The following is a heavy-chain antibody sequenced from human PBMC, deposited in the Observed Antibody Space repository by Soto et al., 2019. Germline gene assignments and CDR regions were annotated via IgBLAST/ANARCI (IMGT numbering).Heavy chain of an antibody. CDR2: IIPIFGTA. CDR1: GGTFSSYA. CDR3: ARGGGRRSSSWWFDP. V-gene: IGHV1-69*13. J-gene: IGHJ5*02. D-gene: IGHD6-6*01. Sequence: GASVKVSCKASGGTFSSYAISWVRQAPGQGLEWMGGIIPIFGTANYAQKFQGRVTITADESTSTAYMEPSSLRSEDTAVYYCARGGGRRSSSWWFDPWGQGTLVTVSS.